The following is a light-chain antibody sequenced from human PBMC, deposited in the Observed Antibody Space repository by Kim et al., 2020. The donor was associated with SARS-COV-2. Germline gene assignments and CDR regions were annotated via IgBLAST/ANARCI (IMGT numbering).Light chain of an antibody. V-gene: IGLV3-21*04. Sequence: SYELTQPPSVSVAPGKTARITCGGNNIGSKSVHWYQQKPGQAPVLVIYYDSDRPSGIPERFSGSNSGNTATLTISRVEAGEEADDYCQVWDSSSNHWVFGGGTQLTVL. J-gene: IGLJ3*02. CDR1: NIGSKS. CDR3: QVWDSSSNHWV. CDR2: YDS.